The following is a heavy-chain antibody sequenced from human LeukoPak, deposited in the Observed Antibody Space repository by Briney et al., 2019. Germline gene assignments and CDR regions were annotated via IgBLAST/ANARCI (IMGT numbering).Heavy chain of an antibody. V-gene: IGHV1-46*01. J-gene: IGHJ5*02. CDR3: ARGVNYYDSSGYRDWFDP. CDR1: GFTFSSYG. D-gene: IGHD3-22*01. CDR2: INPSGGST. Sequence: PGGSLRLSCAASGFTFSSYGMHWVRQAPGQGLEWMGIINPSGGSTSYAQKFQGRVTMTRDTSTSTVYMELSSLRSEDTAVYYCARGVNYYDSSGYRDWFDPWGQGTLVTVSS.